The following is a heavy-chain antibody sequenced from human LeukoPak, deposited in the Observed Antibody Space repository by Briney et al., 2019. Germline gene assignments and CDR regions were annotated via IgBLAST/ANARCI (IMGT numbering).Heavy chain of an antibody. V-gene: IGHV1-69*13. J-gene: IGHJ5*02. CDR1: GGTFTSYA. Sequence: ASVKVSCKTSGGTFTSYAITWVRQAPGQGLEWMGKIIPISGTTNYAQKFQGRVTFTADESTSTAYMELSSLRSEDTALYYCARKLRLGGNWFDPWGQGTLVTVSS. CDR2: IIPISGTT. D-gene: IGHD1-26*01. CDR3: ARKLRLGGNWFDP.